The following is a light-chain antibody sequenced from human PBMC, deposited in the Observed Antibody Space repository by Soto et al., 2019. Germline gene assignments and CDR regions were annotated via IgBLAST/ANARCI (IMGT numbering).Light chain of an antibody. Sequence: EIVLTPSPGTLSLSPGERATLSCISDKSVSDTLLTWFQQKPGKAPRLLIHGTSTRASGVPERLSGSGSGTDFTFTVSSLQPEDIATYYCQQYDNLPLTFGGGTKVDIK. CDR2: GTS. CDR1: KSVSDTL. V-gene: IGKV3-20*01. J-gene: IGKJ4*01. CDR3: QQYDNLPLT.